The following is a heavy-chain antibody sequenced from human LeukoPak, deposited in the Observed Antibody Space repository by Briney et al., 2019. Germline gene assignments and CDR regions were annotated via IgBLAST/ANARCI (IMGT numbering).Heavy chain of an antibody. CDR1: GFTFSSYS. D-gene: IGHD6-19*01. J-gene: IGHJ4*02. CDR2: INSSSSYI. CDR3: AKVGGSIAVAGPFFDY. V-gene: IGHV3-21*04. Sequence: GGSLRLSCAASGFTFSSYSMNWVRQAPGKGLEWVSSINSSSSYIYYADSVKGRFTISRDNSKNTLYLQMNSLRAEDTAVYYCAKVGGSIAVAGPFFDYWGQGTLVTVSS.